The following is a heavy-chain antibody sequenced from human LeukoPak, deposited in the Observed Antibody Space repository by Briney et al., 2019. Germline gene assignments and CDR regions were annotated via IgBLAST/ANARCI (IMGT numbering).Heavy chain of an antibody. J-gene: IGHJ4*02. CDR2: ITGSGGTT. CDR3: AKWSLHSTGWYFFDY. D-gene: IGHD6-19*01. V-gene: IGHV3-23*01. CDR1: GFTFRTDG. Sequence: PGGTLRLSCAASGFTFRTDGMSWVRQAPGKGLEWVSAITGSGGTTYYADSVKGRFTISRDNSRNTLYLQMTSLRAEDTALYYCAKWSLHSTGWYFFDYWGQGTLVTVSS.